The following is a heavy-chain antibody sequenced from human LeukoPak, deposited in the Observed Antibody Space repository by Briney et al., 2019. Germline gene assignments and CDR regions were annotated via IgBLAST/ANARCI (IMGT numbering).Heavy chain of an antibody. V-gene: IGHV4-59*01. CDR3: ARGLGVMTSY. J-gene: IGHJ4*02. Sequence: GSLRLSCAASGFTFSSYSMNWVRQAPGKGLEWIGYIYYSGSTNYNPSLKSRVTISVDTSKNQFSLKLSSVTAADTAVYYCARGLGVMTSYWGQGTLVTVSS. CDR2: IYYSGST. D-gene: IGHD2-21*02. CDR1: GFTFSSYS.